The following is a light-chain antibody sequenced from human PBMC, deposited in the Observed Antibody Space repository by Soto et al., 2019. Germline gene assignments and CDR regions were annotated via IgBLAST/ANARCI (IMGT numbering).Light chain of an antibody. CDR2: GAS. V-gene: IGKV3-20*01. CDR1: QSVSSGY. Sequence: IVLTQSPGTLSLSPWERATLSCRASQSVSSGYLAWYQQKPGQAPRLLIYGASSRATGIPDRFSGSGSGTDFTLTIIRLQPEDFAVYYCQHYGSSPRTFGQGTKVDIK. CDR3: QHYGSSPRT. J-gene: IGKJ1*01.